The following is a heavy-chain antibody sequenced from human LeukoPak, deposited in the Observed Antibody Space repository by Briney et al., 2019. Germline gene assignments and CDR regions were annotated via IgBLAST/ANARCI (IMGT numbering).Heavy chain of an antibody. V-gene: IGHV6-1*01. CDR3: ARDLVGATIFYYYYGMDV. CDR1: GDSVSSNSAA. J-gene: IGHJ6*02. Sequence: SQTLSLTCAISGDSVSSNSAAWNWIRQSPSRGLEWLGRTYYRSKWYNDYAVSVKSRITINPDTSKNQFSLQLNPVTPEDTAVYYCARDLVGATIFYYYYGMDVWGQGTTVTVSS. D-gene: IGHD1-26*01. CDR2: TYYRSKWYN.